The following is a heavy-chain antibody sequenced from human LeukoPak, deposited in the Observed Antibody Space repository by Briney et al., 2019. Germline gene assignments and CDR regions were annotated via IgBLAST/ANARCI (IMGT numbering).Heavy chain of an antibody. D-gene: IGHD3-16*01. J-gene: IGHJ4*02. CDR2: IYYSGST. V-gene: IGHV4-31*03. CDR1: GGSISSGGYY. CDR3: ARELEKQGLNYVDY. Sequence: PSETLSLTCTVSGGSISSGGYYWSWIRQHPGKGLEWIGYIYYSGSTYYNPSLKSRVTISVDTSKNQFSLKLSSVTAADTAVYYCARELEKQGLNYVDYWGQGTLVTVSS.